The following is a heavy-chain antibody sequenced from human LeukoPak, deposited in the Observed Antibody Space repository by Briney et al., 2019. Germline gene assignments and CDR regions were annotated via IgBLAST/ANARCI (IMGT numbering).Heavy chain of an antibody. J-gene: IGHJ6*02. V-gene: IGHV3-30*03. CDR1: GFTFSTYG. D-gene: IGHD6-6*01. CDR2: VSSDGSNK. Sequence: GGSLRLSCAASGFTFSTYGMHWVRQAPGKGLEWVAAVSSDGSNKHYADSVKGRFTISRDNSKKALYLQMGSLRAEDTAVYYCARDSSSYYYGMDVWGQGTAVTVSS. CDR3: ARDSSSYYYGMDV.